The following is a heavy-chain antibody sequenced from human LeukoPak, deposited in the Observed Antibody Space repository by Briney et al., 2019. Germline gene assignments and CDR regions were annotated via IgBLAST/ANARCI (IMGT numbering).Heavy chain of an antibody. CDR1: GGSIRSGGYS. J-gene: IGHJ4*02. V-gene: IGHV4-30-2*01. CDR3: ARGRSGD. D-gene: IGHD3-16*02. Sequence: SETLSLTCAVSGGSIRSGGYSWSWIRQPPGKGLEWIGYIYHSGSTYYNPSLKSRVTISVDRSKNQFSLKLSSVTAADTAVYYCARGRSGDWGQGTLVTVSS. CDR2: IYHSGST.